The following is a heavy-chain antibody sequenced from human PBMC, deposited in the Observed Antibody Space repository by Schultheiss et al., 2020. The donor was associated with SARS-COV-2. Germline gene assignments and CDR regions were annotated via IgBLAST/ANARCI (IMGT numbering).Heavy chain of an antibody. V-gene: IGHV3-74*01. CDR2: INSDGSAS. J-gene: IGHJ6*02. CDR3: ASCGASCHYYGMDV. Sequence: GGSLRLSCAASGFTFSSYAMSWVRQAPGKGLEWVSRINSDGSASSYADSVKGRFTVSRDNAGNTLYLQMNNLRVEDTAVYYCASCGASCHYYGMDVWGQGTTVTVSS. CDR1: GFTFSSYA. D-gene: IGHD2-2*01.